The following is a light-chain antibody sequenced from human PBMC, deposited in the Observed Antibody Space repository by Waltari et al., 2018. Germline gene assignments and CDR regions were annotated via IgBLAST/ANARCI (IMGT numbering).Light chain of an antibody. CDR3: QQYGRSPYT. Sequence: EIVLTQSPGTLSLSPGERATPSCRASQSPSSTYLAWYQQKPGQAPRLLIYGASSRATGIPDFTLSISRLEPEDSAVYYCQQYGRSPYTFGQGTKLEIK. CDR2: GAS. CDR1: QSPSSTY. J-gene: IGKJ2*01. V-gene: IGKV3-20*01.